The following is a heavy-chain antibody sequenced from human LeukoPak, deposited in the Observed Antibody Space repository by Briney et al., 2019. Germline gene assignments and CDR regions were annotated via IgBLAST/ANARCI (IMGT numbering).Heavy chain of an antibody. D-gene: IGHD3-22*01. CDR3: AKSNRGYYDNFDY. CDR2: ISWNSGSI. CDR1: GFTFDDYA. J-gene: IGHJ4*02. V-gene: IGHV3-9*03. Sequence: GRSLRLSCAASGFTFDDYAMHWFRQAPGKGLEWVSGISWNSGSIGYADSVKGRFTISRYNAKNSLYLQMNSLRAEDMALYYCAKSNRGYYDNFDYWGQGTLVTVSS.